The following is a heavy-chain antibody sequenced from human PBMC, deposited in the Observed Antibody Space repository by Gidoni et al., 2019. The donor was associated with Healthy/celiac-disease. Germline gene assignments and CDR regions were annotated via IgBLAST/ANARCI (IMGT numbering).Heavy chain of an antibody. CDR2: IFTSGST. CDR1: GASISSGNYY. Sequence: QVQLQESGPGLVKPSQTLSLTCTVSGASISSGNYYWSWIRQPAGKGLEWIGRIFTSGSTQYNSSLRSRVTISLDTSKNQCSLKLSSVSAADTAVYYCARVGGTYNWFDPWGQGTLVTVSS. V-gene: IGHV4-61*02. D-gene: IGHD1-1*01. CDR3: ARVGGTYNWFDP. J-gene: IGHJ5*02.